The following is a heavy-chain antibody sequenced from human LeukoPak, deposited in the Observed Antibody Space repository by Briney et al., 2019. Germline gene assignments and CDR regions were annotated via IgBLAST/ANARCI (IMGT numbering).Heavy chain of an antibody. J-gene: IGHJ4*02. CDR1: GGSISSSNYY. Sequence: PSQTLSLTCTVSGGSISSSNYYWNWIRQPAGKGLEWIGRIYTSGSTNYNPSLKSRVTVSVDTSKNQFSLKLSSVTAADTAVYYCARDRRPAAAGLDYWGQGTLVTVSS. V-gene: IGHV4-61*02. CDR3: ARDRRPAAAGLDY. CDR2: IYTSGST. D-gene: IGHD6-13*01.